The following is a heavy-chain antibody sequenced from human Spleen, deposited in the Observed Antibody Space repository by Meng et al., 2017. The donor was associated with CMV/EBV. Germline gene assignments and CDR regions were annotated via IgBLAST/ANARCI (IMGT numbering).Heavy chain of an antibody. V-gene: IGHV4-34*01. CDR3: ARVRGDIVLMVYASHFDY. J-gene: IGHJ4*02. Sequence: GHVQPWGAGLLKPSGTLSLTCAVYGGSFSGYYWSWIRQPPGKGLEWIGEINHSGSTNYNPSLKSRVTISVDTSKNQFSLKLSSVTAADTAVYYCARVRGDIVLMVYASHFDYWGQGTLVTVSS. CDR1: GGSFSGYY. D-gene: IGHD2-8*01. CDR2: INHSGST.